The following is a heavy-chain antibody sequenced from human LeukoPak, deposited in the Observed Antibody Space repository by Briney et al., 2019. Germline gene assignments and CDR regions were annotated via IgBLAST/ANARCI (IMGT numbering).Heavy chain of an antibody. CDR3: ARDGVAELMSALDY. J-gene: IGHJ4*02. CDR2: ISSSSTYI. D-gene: IGHD1-26*01. V-gene: IGHV3-21*06. Sequence: GGSLRLSCAASGFTFSSYSMNWVRQAPGKGLEWVSFISSSSTYIYYADSLKGRFTISRDNAKNSLYLQMNSLRAEDTAVYCCARDGVAELMSALDYWGQGILVTVSS. CDR1: GFTFSSYS.